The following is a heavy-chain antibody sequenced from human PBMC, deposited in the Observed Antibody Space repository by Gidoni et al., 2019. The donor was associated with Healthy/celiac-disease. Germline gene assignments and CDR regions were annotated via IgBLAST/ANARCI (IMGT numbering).Heavy chain of an antibody. V-gene: IGHV3-21*01. Sequence: EVQLVESGGGLVKPGGSLRLSCAASVFTFSSYSMNWVRQAPGKGLEWVSSISSSSSYIYYADSVKGRFTISRDNAKNSLYLQMNSLRAEDTAVYYCARDLFYGSGSGYFDYWGQGTLVTVSS. D-gene: IGHD3-10*01. J-gene: IGHJ4*02. CDR3: ARDLFYGSGSGYFDY. CDR1: VFTFSSYS. CDR2: ISSSSSYI.